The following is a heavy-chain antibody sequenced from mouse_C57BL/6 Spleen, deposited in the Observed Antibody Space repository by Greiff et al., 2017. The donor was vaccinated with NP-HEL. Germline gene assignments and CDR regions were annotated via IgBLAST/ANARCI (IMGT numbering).Heavy chain of an antibody. J-gene: IGHJ2*01. V-gene: IGHV5-15*04. D-gene: IGHD2-3*01. CDR3: ARRGDGYFYFDY. Sequence: DVQLVESGGGLVQPGGSLKLSCAASGFTFSDYGMAWVRQAPRKGPEWVAFISNLAYSIYYADTVTGRFTISRENAKNTLYLEMSSLRSEDTAMYYCARRGDGYFYFDYWGQGTTLTVSS. CDR1: GFTFSDYG. CDR2: ISNLAYSI.